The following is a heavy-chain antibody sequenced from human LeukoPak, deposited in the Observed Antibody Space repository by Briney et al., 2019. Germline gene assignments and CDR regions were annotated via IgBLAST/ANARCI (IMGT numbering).Heavy chain of an antibody. D-gene: IGHD6-13*01. V-gene: IGHV1-46*01. Sequence: ASVKVSCKASGYTFTSYYMHWVRQAPGQGLEWMGIINPSGGSTSYAQKFQGRVTMTRDTSTSTVYMELSSLRSEDTAVYYCARVASYSSSWDNWFDPWGQGTLVTVSS. CDR2: INPSGGST. CDR1: GYTFTSYY. J-gene: IGHJ5*02. CDR3: ARVASYSSSWDNWFDP.